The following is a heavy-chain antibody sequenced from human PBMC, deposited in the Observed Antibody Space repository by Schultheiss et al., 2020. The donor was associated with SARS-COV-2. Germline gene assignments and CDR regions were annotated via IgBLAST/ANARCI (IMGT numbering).Heavy chain of an antibody. V-gene: IGHV3-48*01. Sequence: GGSLRLSCAASGFTFSSYAMHWVRQAPGKGLEWVSYISTSGSTIYYADSVKGRFTISRDNSKNTLYLQMNSLRAEDTAVYYCARVPGGSYYSAFDYWGQGTLVTVSS. D-gene: IGHD3-10*01. CDR1: GFTFSSYA. CDR2: ISTSGSTI. CDR3: ARVPGGSYYSAFDY. J-gene: IGHJ4*02.